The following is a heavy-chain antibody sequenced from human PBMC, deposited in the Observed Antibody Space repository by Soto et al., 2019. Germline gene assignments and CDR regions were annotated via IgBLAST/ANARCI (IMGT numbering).Heavy chain of an antibody. Sequence: GGSLRLPCGASGFTCISYAMSWVRQAPGKGLEWVSAISGSGGSTYYADSVKGRFTISRDNSKNTLYLQMNSLRAEDTAVYYCAKEVPSLRARDRSFDYWGQGTLVTISS. CDR2: ISGSGGST. V-gene: IGHV3-23*01. CDR3: AKEVPSLRARDRSFDY. CDR1: GFTCISYA. J-gene: IGHJ4*02.